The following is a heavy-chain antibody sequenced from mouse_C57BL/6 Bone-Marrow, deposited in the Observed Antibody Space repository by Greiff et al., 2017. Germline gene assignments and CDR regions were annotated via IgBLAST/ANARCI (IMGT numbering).Heavy chain of an antibody. J-gene: IGHJ2*01. D-gene: IGHD2-2*01. CDR2: IYPGSGST. Sequence: QVQLQQPGAELVKPGASVKMSCKASGYTFTSYWITWVKRRPGQGLEWIGDIYPGSGSTNYNEKFKSKATLTVDTSSSTAYMQLSSLTSEDSAVYYCARIYGYDPYYFDYWGQGTTLTVSS. V-gene: IGHV1-55*01. CDR1: GYTFTSYW. CDR3: ARIYGYDPYYFDY.